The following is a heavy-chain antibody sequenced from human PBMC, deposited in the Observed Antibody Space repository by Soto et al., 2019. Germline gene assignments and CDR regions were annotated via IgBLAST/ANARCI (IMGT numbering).Heavy chain of an antibody. D-gene: IGHD2-15*01. V-gene: IGHV4-38-2*01. Sequence: PSETLSLTCAVCGYSITNGYYWGWVRQPPGKGLEWIGSIYHSVNTYYNPSLKSRVTISLDTSKNQFSLKLTSVTAADTAMYYCGRVKLAGLGSFHYWGRGTLVPVSS. J-gene: IGHJ4*02. CDR2: IYHSVNT. CDR1: GYSITNGYY. CDR3: GRVKLAGLGSFHY.